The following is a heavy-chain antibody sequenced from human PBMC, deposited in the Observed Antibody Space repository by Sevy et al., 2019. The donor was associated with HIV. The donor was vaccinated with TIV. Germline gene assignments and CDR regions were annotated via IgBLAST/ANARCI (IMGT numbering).Heavy chain of an antibody. Sequence: GRSLRLSCAASGFTVSSNYMSWVRQAPGKGLEWVSVIYSGGTTYYADSVKGRFTISRDNSKNTLYPQMNNLIAEDTAVYYCAREREFTIFGVLIEYGMDVWGQGTTVTVSS. CDR1: GFTVSSNY. J-gene: IGHJ6*02. CDR3: AREREFTIFGVLIEYGMDV. V-gene: IGHV3-53*01. D-gene: IGHD3-3*01. CDR2: IYSGGTT.